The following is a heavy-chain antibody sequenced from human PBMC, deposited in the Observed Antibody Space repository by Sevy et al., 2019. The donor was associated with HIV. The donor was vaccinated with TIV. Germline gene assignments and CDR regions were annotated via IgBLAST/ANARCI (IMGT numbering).Heavy chain of an antibody. CDR2: IKSKTDGGTT. V-gene: IGHV3-15*01. CDR1: GFTVSDAW. J-gene: IGHJ4*02. Sequence: GGSLRLSCAAFGFTVSDAWMSWVRQAPGKGLQWVGRIKSKTDGGTTDYVTPVKGSFTISGDDLKNTPYLQINSLKTDATAVYYWTLDGLYCSGGTCYSEGFDSWGQGILVTVSS. D-gene: IGHD2-15*01. CDR3: TLDGLYCSGGTCYSEGFDS.